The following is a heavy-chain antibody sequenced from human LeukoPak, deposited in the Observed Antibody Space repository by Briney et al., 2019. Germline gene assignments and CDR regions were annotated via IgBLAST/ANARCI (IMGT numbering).Heavy chain of an antibody. J-gene: IGHJ3*02. D-gene: IGHD2-15*01. Sequence: GGSLRLSCAASGFSVTANYMSWVRQAPGKGLEWVSVIYSGGSGGSTFYADSVRGRFTISRDSSKNTLYLQMNSLRTEDTAVYYCAKVLGNCSGGSCYAWSAFDIWGQGTMVTVSS. V-gene: IGHV3-53*01. CDR3: AKVLGNCSGGSCYAWSAFDI. CDR1: GFSVTANY. CDR2: IYSGGSGGST.